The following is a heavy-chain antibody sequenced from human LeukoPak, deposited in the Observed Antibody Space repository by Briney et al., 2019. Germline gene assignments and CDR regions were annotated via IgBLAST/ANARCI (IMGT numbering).Heavy chain of an antibody. Sequence: GGSLRLSCAVSGFTVTVNYMSWVRQAPGKGLEWVSIIYRSGSISYADSVKGRFIISRDSSTNTLSLQMTSLRAEDTAVYYCAADFYTSYHLGYWGQGTLVTVSS. CDR2: IYRSGSI. D-gene: IGHD3-16*01. CDR1: GFTVTVNY. CDR3: AADFYTSYHLGY. J-gene: IGHJ4*02. V-gene: IGHV3-66*01.